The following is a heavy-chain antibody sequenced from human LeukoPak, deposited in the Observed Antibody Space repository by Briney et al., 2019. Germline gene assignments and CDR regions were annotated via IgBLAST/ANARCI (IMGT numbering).Heavy chain of an antibody. Sequence: PGGSLRLSCAASGFSVRNNYMAWVRQAPGKGLEWVSAIYSGSTTMYADSVKGRFTISRDNSKNTLYLQLNSLRTEDTAVYFCATSRDGYIPDYWGQGTLVTVSS. CDR1: GFSVRNNY. V-gene: IGHV3-53*01. CDR3: ATSRDGYIPDY. CDR2: IYSGSTT. D-gene: IGHD5-24*01. J-gene: IGHJ4*02.